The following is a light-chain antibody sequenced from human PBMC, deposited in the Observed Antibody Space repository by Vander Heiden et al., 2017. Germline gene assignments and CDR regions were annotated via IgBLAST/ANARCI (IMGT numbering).Light chain of an antibody. CDR3: SAYAGSGTGV. CDR2: DVT. J-gene: IGLJ3*02. V-gene: IGLV2-23*02. Sequence: QSALTQPASVSGSPGQSITLSCAGTSSDVGSYSLVSWYQHLPGKAPKVVIYDVTVRPSGISNRFSGSKSGNTASLTISGLQTEDEGNYFCSAYAGSGTGVFGGGTRLTVL. CDR1: SSDVGSYSL.